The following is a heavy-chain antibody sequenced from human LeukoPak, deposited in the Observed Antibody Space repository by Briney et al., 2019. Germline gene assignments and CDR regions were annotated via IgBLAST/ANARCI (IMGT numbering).Heavy chain of an antibody. D-gene: IGHD5-18*01. CDR3: ARHFGYSYGQFDY. CDR1: GYTLTGYY. CDR2: IYPNSGGT. V-gene: IGHV1-2*02. J-gene: IGHJ4*02. Sequence: ASVKVSCKASGYTLTGYYIHWVRQAPGQGLEWMGWIYPNSGGTMYAERFQGRVTLTRATSISTAYMELSRLRSDDTAVYYCARHFGYSYGQFDYWGQGTLVTVSS.